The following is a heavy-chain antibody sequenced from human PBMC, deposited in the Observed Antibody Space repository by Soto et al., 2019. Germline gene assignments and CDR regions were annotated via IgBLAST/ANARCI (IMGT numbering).Heavy chain of an antibody. J-gene: IGHJ4*02. V-gene: IGHV3-23*01. CDR1: GFTFSSYA. CDR3: AKTSAPSSWPQVAVAGPFDY. Sequence: EVQLLESGGGLVQPGGSLRLSCAASGFTFSSYAMSWVRQAPGKGLEWVSAISGSGGSTYYADSVKGRFTISRDNSKNTLYLQMNSLRAEDTAVYYCAKTSAPSSWPQVAVAGPFDYWGQGTLVTVSS. CDR2: ISGSGGST. D-gene: IGHD6-19*01.